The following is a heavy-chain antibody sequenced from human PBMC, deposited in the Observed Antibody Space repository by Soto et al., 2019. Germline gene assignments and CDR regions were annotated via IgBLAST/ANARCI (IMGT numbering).Heavy chain of an antibody. CDR2: ITPVFGTA. J-gene: IGHJ5*02. D-gene: IGHD4-17*01. Sequence: QVQLAQSGAEVKKPGSSVKVSCKASADTFNSYSLSWLRQAPGQRLEWMGGITPVFGTADYAQSFEDRLTITADDSTSTVYMELSSLRSDDTAVYYCARSLEGTTVTNWFDPWGQGALVTVSS. CDR1: ADTFNSYS. CDR3: ARSLEGTTVTNWFDP. V-gene: IGHV1-69*01.